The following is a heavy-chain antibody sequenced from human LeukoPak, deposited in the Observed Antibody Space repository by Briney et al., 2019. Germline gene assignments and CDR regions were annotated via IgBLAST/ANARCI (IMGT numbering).Heavy chain of an antibody. D-gene: IGHD2-21*02. CDR3: ARVPHAVTASVVFLYHFDY. J-gene: IGHJ4*02. V-gene: IGHV4-38-2*02. Sequence: PSETLSLTCTVSDYSISSGYDGGWGRQPPGKGLEWIGSIYHRGSTYYNPSLKSRVTISVDTSKNQFSLRLSSVTAADTAVYYCARVPHAVTASVVFLYHFDYWGQGTLVTVSS. CDR1: DYSISSGYD. CDR2: IYHRGST.